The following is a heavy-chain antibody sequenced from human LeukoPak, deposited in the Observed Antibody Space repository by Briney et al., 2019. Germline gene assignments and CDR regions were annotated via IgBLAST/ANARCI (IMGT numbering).Heavy chain of an antibody. D-gene: IGHD3-9*01. J-gene: IGHJ4*02. CDR2: ISGSGGST. CDR1: GFTFSSYA. CDR3: AKRGRYFDWLGIGSFDY. Sequence: GGSLRPSCAASGFTFSSYAMSWVRQAPGKGLEWVSAISGSGGSTYYADSVKGRFTISRDNSKNTLYLQMNSLRAEDTAVYYCAKRGRYFDWLGIGSFDYWGQGTLVTVSS. V-gene: IGHV3-23*01.